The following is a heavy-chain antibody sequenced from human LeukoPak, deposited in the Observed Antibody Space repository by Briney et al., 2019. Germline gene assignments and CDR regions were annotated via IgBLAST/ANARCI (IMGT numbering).Heavy chain of an antibody. CDR2: FHNSGTS. Sequence: SETQSLTCTVSDDSISDYYRGWIRQPPGKGLEWIGYFHNSGTSTYNPSLKSRVTISVDTSKNQFSLKLSSVTAADTAVYYCATNYYGSPFDYWGQGTLVTVSS. V-gene: IGHV4-59*08. J-gene: IGHJ4*02. CDR1: DDSISDYY. D-gene: IGHD3-10*01. CDR3: ATNYYGSPFDY.